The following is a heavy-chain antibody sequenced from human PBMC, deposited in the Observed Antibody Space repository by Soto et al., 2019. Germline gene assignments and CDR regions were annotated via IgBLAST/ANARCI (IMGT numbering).Heavy chain of an antibody. CDR2: ISTGAINI. CDR3: SRSLDS. V-gene: IGHV3-11*04. Sequence: GGSLRLSCVVSGLTFNEYYMSWIRQAPGKGLEWIAYISTGAINIYYADSVKGRFTISRDNAKNSLYLQMSSLTAEDSALYYCSRSLDSWGDGTRVTVSS. J-gene: IGHJ5*01. CDR1: GLTFNEYY.